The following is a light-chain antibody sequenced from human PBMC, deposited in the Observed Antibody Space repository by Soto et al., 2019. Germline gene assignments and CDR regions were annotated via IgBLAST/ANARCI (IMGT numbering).Light chain of an antibody. CDR3: SSYTSSSTGV. V-gene: IGLV2-14*03. CDR1: STDVGSYNY. CDR2: DVS. J-gene: IGLJ3*02. Sequence: QSALTQPASVSGSPGQSITISCTGTSTDVGSYNYVSWYQQHPGKAPKLVIYDVSNRPSGVSYRFSGSKSGNTASLTISGLRAEDEPDYYCSSYTSSSTGVFGGGTQLTVL.